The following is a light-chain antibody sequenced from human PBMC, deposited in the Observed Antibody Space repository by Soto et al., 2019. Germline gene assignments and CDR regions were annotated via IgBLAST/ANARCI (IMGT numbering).Light chain of an antibody. CDR2: EVS. CDR1: SSDVGSYNR. V-gene: IGLV2-18*02. Sequence: QSALTQPPSVSGSPGQSVTISCTGTSSDVGSYNRVSWYQQPPGTAPKLLIYEVSNRPSGVPDRFSGSKSGNTASLTISGLQAEDEADYYCTSYTLNITLVFGGGTKLTVL. J-gene: IGLJ2*01. CDR3: TSYTLNITLV.